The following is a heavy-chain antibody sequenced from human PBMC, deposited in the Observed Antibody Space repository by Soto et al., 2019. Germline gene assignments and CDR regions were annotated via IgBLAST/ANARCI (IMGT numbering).Heavy chain of an antibody. V-gene: IGHV4-59*08. CDR2: IYYSGST. CDR3: ARHWVLEPNWFDP. D-gene: IGHD3-9*01. J-gene: IGHJ5*02. Sequence: SETLSLTCTVSGGSISSYYWSWIRQPPGKGLEWIGYIYYSGSTNYNPSLKSRVTISVDTSKNQFSLKLSSVTAADTAVYYCARHWVLEPNWFDPWGQGTLVTVSS. CDR1: GGSISSYY.